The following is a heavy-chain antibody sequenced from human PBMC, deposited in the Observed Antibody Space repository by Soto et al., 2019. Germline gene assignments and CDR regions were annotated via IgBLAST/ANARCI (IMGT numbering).Heavy chain of an antibody. CDR1: GFTFSSYG. D-gene: IGHD3-10*01. V-gene: IGHV3-30*18. CDR2: ISYDGSNK. CDR3: AKDRQGLPRVYGSDANYYGMDV. J-gene: IGHJ6*02. Sequence: GGSLRLSCAASGFTFSSYGMHWVRQAPGKGLEWVAVISYDGSNKYYADSVKGRFTISRDNSKNTLYLQMNSLRAEDTAVYYCAKDRQGLPRVYGSDANYYGMDVWGQGTTVTVSS.